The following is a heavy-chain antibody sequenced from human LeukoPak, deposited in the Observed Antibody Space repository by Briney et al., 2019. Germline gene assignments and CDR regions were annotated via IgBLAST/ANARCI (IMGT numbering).Heavy chain of an antibody. V-gene: IGHV3-7*01. CDR2: IKQDGNEK. CDR3: AKDARSGYYPNYFDY. J-gene: IGHJ4*02. Sequence: GGSLRLSCAASGFRFNTYWMSWVRQAPGKGLEWVANIKQDGNEKYYADSVKGRFTISRDNGKNSLDLQMNSLRAEDTAVYYCAKDARSGYYPNYFDYWGQGTLVTVSS. D-gene: IGHD3-3*01. CDR1: GFRFNTYW.